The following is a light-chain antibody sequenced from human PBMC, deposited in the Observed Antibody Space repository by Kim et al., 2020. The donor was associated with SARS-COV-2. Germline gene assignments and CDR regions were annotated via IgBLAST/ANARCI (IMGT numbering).Light chain of an antibody. CDR3: QQYDDWPIT. CDR2: GVS. Sequence: EIVMTQSPATLSVSPGERATVSCRASQRVSSNLAWFQQKRGQAPRLLIYGVSTRATGIPARFSGSGSGTEFTLTISSLQSEDFAVYYCQQYDDWPITFGQGTRLEIK. CDR1: QRVSSN. V-gene: IGKV3-15*01. J-gene: IGKJ5*01.